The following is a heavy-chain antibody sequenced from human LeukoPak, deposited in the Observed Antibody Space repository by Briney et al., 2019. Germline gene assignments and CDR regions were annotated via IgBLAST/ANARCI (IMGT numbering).Heavy chain of an antibody. CDR1: GYTFTGYY. CDR3: ARDLSPLGRYYYGMDV. CDR2: INPNSGGT. J-gene: IGHJ6*02. V-gene: IGHV1-2*02. Sequence: ASVKVSCKASGYTFTGYYMHWVRQAPGQGLEWMGWINPNSGGTNYAQKFQGRVTMTRDTSISTAYMELRSLRSDNTAVYYCARDLSPLGRYYYGMDVWGQGTTVTVSS.